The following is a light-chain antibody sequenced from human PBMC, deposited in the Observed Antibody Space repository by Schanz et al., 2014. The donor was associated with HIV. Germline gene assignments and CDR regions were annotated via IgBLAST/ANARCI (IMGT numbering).Light chain of an antibody. CDR1: HSVSSNF. Sequence: DIVLTQSPDTLSVPPGERATLSCRASHSVSSNFFAWYQQKPGQAPRLLIYGASSRATGIPDRFSGSGSGTDFTLTISCLQAEDFATYYCQQHYTYPRTFGHGTKVEV. J-gene: IGKJ1*01. V-gene: IGKV3-20*01. CDR2: GAS. CDR3: QQHYTYPRT.